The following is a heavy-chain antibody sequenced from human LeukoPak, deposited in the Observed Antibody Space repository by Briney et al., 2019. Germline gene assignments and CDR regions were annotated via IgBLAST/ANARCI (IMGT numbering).Heavy chain of an antibody. CDR2: IIPIFGTA. Sequence: SVKVSCKASGGTFSSYAISWVRQAPGQGLEWMGGIIPIFGTANYAQKFQGRVTITADKSTSTAYMELSSLRSENTAVYYCARVAGYSSGWYNDYWGQGTLVTVSS. CDR1: GGTFSSYA. CDR3: ARVAGYSSGWYNDY. D-gene: IGHD6-19*01. V-gene: IGHV1-69*06. J-gene: IGHJ4*02.